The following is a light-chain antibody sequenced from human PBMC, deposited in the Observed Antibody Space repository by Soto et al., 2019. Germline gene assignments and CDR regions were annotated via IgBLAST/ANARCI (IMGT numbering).Light chain of an antibody. CDR3: QQYHNWPVT. Sequence: IVLTQSPATLSVSPGDRATPSCRASQSVSTRLAWYQHKQGKSPRILISGATTGGTGIPPRFSARGSGTDFTLTVNRLQSEDIEVYYGQQYHNWPVTFGGGTKVDIK. CDR2: GAT. CDR1: QSVSTR. J-gene: IGKJ4*01. V-gene: IGKV3-15*01.